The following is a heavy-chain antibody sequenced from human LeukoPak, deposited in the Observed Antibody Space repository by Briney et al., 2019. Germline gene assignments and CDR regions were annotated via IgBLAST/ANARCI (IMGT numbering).Heavy chain of an antibody. CDR2: INPNSGGT. D-gene: IGHD3-22*01. CDR1: GYTFTGYY. Sequence: ASVKVSCKASGYTFTGYYMHWVRQAPGQGLEWMGWINPNSGGTNYAQKFQGWVTMTRDTSISTAYMELSSLRSEDTAVYYCARDPEMRYYDSSGYYPRFLYYFDYWGQGTLVTVSS. V-gene: IGHV1-2*04. CDR3: ARDPEMRYYDSSGYYPRFLYYFDY. J-gene: IGHJ4*02.